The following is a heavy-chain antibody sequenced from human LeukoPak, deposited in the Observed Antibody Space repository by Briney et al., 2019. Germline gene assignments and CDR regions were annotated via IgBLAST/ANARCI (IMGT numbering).Heavy chain of an antibody. CDR3: ATMRAITYYYDSSGYVY. CDR1: GYTLTELS. D-gene: IGHD3-22*01. Sequence: ASVKVSCKVSGYTLTELSMHWVRQAPGKGLEWMGGFNPEDGETIYAQKFQGRVTMTEDTSTDTAYMELSSLRSEDTAVYYCATMRAITYYYDSSGYVYWGQGTLVTV. CDR2: FNPEDGET. J-gene: IGHJ4*02. V-gene: IGHV1-24*01.